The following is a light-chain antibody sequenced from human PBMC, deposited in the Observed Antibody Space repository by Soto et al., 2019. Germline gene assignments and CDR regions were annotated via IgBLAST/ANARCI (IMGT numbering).Light chain of an antibody. CDR1: RSDDGGYNY. J-gene: IGLJ2*01. Sequence: QSVLTQPASVSGSPGQSITISCTGTRSDDGGYNYVSWYKQNPGKAPKLVIYDVSHRPSGVSNRFFGSKSGNTASLTISGLQAEYVADYYCFSYSTSRARIFGGGTKLTVL. CDR2: DVS. CDR3: FSYSTSRARI. V-gene: IGLV2-14*01.